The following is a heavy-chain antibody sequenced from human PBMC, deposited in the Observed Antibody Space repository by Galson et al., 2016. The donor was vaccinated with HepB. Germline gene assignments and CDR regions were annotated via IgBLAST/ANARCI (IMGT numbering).Heavy chain of an antibody. J-gene: IGHJ4*02. CDR1: GGTFNKYS. CDR3: AGEVGEGAVSVPTSLGRKLLATNQAPYFLHS. Sequence: SVKVSCKASGGTFNKYSISWVRQAPGEGLEWLGGISPLLGIAEYPQKFQGRVTITADESTNTAYMELRSLRSEDTAIYYCAGEVGEGAVSVPTSLGRKLLATNQAPYFLHSWGQGTRVTVSP. D-gene: IGHD5-12*01. CDR2: ISPLLGIA. V-gene: IGHV1-69*10.